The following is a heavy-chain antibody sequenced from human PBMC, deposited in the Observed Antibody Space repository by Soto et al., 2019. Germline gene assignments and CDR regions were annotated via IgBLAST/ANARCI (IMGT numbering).Heavy chain of an antibody. CDR3: ARRWGRTFDY. CDR2: LYSRGST. J-gene: IGHJ4*02. D-gene: IGHD7-27*01. Sequence: PSETLSLTCTVSGGSISSYYWSWIRQPPGKGLEWIGYLYSRGSTNYNPSLKSRVTISVDTSKNQFSLKLSSVTAADTAVYYCARRWGRTFDYWGQGTLVTVSS. V-gene: IGHV4-59*08. CDR1: GGSISSYY.